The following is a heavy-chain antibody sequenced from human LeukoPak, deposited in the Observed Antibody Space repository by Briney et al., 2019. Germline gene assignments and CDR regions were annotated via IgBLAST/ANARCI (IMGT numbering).Heavy chain of an antibody. CDR2: IGRSGDSI. Sequence: GGSLRLSCAASGFTFSSYAMSWVRQAPGKGLEWISAIGRSGDSIFYADSVKGRFTISRDNSKDTLYLQMNGLRAEDTAVYYCAKRPSAGNVYFDSWGQGTLVTVPS. CDR3: AKRPSAGNVYFDS. CDR1: GFTFSSYA. J-gene: IGHJ4*02. V-gene: IGHV3-23*01. D-gene: IGHD6-13*01.